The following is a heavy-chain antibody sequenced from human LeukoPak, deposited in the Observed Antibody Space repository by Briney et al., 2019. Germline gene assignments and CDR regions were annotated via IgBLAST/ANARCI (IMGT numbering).Heavy chain of an antibody. J-gene: IGHJ3*02. Sequence: PSETLSLTCIVSGGSISSYHWSWIRQPPGKGLEWIGYINYSGSTNYNPSLKSRVTISIGTSKNQFSLKLRSVTAADTAIYYCARQGYDILTGYIDAFDIWGQGTMVTVSS. CDR2: INYSGST. D-gene: IGHD3-9*01. V-gene: IGHV4-59*08. CDR1: GGSISSYH. CDR3: ARQGYDILTGYIDAFDI.